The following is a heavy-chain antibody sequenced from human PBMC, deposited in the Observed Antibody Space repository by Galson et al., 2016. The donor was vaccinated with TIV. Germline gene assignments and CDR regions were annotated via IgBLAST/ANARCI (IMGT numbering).Heavy chain of an antibody. J-gene: IGHJ6*02. V-gene: IGHV3-30*18. CDR3: AKDPLRMTMLLDCDFYGLHV. D-gene: IGHD3-10*02. CDR1: GFTFRSYG. CDR2: ISNDGSNK. Sequence: SLRLSCAASGFTFRSYGMHWVRQAPGKGLEWVATISNDGSNKYYAHSVKGRFTISRDNSKHTLDLQMNSLTSEETAVYYCAKDPLRMTMLLDCDFYGLHVWGQGTTVTVSS.